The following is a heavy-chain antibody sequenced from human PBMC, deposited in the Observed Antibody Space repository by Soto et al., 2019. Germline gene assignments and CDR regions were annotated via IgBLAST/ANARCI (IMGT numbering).Heavy chain of an antibody. V-gene: IGHV3-21*01. Sequence: EVQLVESGGGLVKPGGSLRLSCAASGFIFSSYTMNWVRQAPGKGLEWVSSISASSTYIYYADSLKRRFTISRDNAYNSLYLQMNSLRAEDTAVYYCARGWLRDPWMYWGQGPLVTVSS. D-gene: IGHD5-12*01. CDR2: ISASSTYI. CDR3: ARGWLRDPWMY. J-gene: IGHJ4*02. CDR1: GFIFSSYT.